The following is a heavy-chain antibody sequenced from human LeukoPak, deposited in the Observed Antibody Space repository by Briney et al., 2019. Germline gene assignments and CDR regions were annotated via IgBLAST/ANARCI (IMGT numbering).Heavy chain of an antibody. J-gene: IGHJ3*02. CDR1: GFTFSSYS. CDR2: IKQDGSEK. CDR3: TQVSRGYSYEGDAFDI. Sequence: GGSLRLSCAASGFTFSSYSMSWVRQALGKGLEWVANIKQDGSEKYYVDPVKGRFTISRDNAKNSLYLQMNSLRAEDTAVYYCTQVSRGYSYEGDAFDIWGQGTMVTVSS. V-gene: IGHV3-7*01. D-gene: IGHD5-18*01.